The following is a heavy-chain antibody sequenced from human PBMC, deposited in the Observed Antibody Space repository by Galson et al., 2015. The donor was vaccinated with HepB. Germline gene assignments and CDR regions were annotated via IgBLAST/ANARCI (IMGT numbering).Heavy chain of an antibody. V-gene: IGHV3-48*03. CDR1: GFTFSYHE. D-gene: IGHD2-21*02. J-gene: IGHJ4*02. CDR2: IGSGGRPI. Sequence: SLRLSCAASGFTFSYHEMNWVRQTPGKGLEWISFIGSGGRPIYYADSVKDRFTISRDNAKNSLYLHMTSLRAEDTAVYYCARAGPRCGGDCYPPDYWGQGTLVTVSS. CDR3: ARAGPRCGGDCYPPDY.